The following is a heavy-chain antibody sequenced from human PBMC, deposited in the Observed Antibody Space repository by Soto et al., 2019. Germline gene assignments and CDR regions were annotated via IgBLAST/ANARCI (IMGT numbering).Heavy chain of an antibody. CDR2: IKQDGSEK. Sequence: LRLSCAASGFTFSSYWMSWVRQAPGKGLEWVANIKQDGSEKYYVDSVKGRFTISRDNAKNSLYLQMNSLRAEDTAVYYCARVDIVVVPAASYYYYGMDVWGQGTTVTVSS. CDR1: GFTFSSYW. D-gene: IGHD2-2*01. CDR3: ARVDIVVVPAASYYYYGMDV. J-gene: IGHJ6*02. V-gene: IGHV3-7*03.